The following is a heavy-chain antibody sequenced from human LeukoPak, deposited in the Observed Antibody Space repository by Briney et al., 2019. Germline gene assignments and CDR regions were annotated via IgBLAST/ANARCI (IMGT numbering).Heavy chain of an antibody. Sequence: PSETLSLSGTVSGGSSITYYWSWIRQPAGKGLEWIGRIYSGGRTNYHPPLESRVTMSVDTSKNQFSLNLPSVTAADTAVYYCARAYGDLYFVYWGQGILVTVSS. V-gene: IGHV4-4*07. J-gene: IGHJ4*02. CDR2: IYSGGRT. CDR3: ARAYGDLYFVY. D-gene: IGHD4-17*01. CDR1: GGSSITYY.